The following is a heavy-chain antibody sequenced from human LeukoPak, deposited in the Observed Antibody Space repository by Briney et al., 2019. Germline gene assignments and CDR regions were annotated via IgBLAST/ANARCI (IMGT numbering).Heavy chain of an antibody. CDR3: ARHIEGWSSSGWPYYFDY. V-gene: IGHV4-59*08. CDR1: GGSISSYY. D-gene: IGHD6-19*01. J-gene: IGHJ4*02. CDR2: IYHSGST. Sequence: PSETLSLTCTVSGGSISSYYWSWIRQPPGRGLEWIGYIYHSGSTNYNPSLKSRVTISVDTSKNQFSLKLSSVTAADTAVYYCARHIEGWSSSGWPYYFDYWGQGTLVTVSS.